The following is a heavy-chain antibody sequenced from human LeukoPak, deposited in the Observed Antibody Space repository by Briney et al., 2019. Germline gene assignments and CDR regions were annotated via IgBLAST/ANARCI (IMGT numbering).Heavy chain of an antibody. CDR3: ARALAAAYDSSGYYLGYSGFQH. Sequence: GGSLRLSCAASGFTFSSYSMNWVRQAPGKGLEWVSSISSSSSYICYADSVKGRFTISRDNAKNSLYLQMNSLRAEDTAVYYCARALAAAYDSSGYYLGYSGFQHWGQGTLVTVSS. D-gene: IGHD3-22*01. CDR2: ISSSSSYI. J-gene: IGHJ1*01. V-gene: IGHV3-21*01. CDR1: GFTFSSYS.